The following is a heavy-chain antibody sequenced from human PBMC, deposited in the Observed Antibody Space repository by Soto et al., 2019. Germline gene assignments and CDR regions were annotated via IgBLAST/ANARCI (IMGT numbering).Heavy chain of an antibody. CDR2: ITPIFGTA. CDR3: ARGGPLVAAALAYCGGDCYSTWFDP. J-gene: IGHJ5*02. V-gene: IGHV1-69*13. CDR1: GGTFSSYA. D-gene: IGHD2-21*02. Sequence: GASVKVSCKASGGTFSSYAISWVRQAPGQGLEWMGGITPIFGTANYAQKFQGRVTITADESTSTAYMELSSLRSEDTAVYYCARGGPLVAAALAYCGGDCYSTWFDPWGQGTLVTVSS.